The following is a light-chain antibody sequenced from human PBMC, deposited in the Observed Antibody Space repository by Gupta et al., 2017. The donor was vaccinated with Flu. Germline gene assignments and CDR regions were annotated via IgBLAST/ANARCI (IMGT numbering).Light chain of an antibody. CDR1: SSDVGSYNL. CDR2: EGS. CDR3: CSYAGSGTYYV. Sequence: ITSSCTGTSSDVGSYNLVSWYQQYPGEAPKLMIYEGSKRPAGVSNRFSGSKSGNTASLTITGLQADDEADYYCCSYAGSGTYYVFGTGTKVTVL. V-gene: IGLV2-23*01. J-gene: IGLJ1*01.